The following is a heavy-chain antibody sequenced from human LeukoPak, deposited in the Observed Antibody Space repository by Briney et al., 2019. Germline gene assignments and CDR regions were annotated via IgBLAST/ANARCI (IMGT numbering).Heavy chain of an antibody. CDR2: INSDGSST. CDR1: GFSFSSYW. J-gene: IGHJ4*02. V-gene: IGHV3-74*01. CDR3: TRDRGDGYIYFDY. Sequence: GGSLRLSCAASGFSFSSYWMHWVRQAPGKGLVWVSRINSDGSSTSYADSVKGRFTISRDNAKNTQYLQMNSLRAEDTAVYYCTRDRGDGYIYFDYWGQGTLVTVSS. D-gene: IGHD5-24*01.